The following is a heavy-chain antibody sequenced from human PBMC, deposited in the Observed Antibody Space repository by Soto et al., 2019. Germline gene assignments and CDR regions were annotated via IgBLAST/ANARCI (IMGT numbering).Heavy chain of an antibody. D-gene: IGHD6-19*01. CDR3: ARETVAGTTGFDY. CDR2: IYYSGST. V-gene: IGHV4-61*01. CDR1: GGSVSSGSYY. Sequence: SETLSLTCTVSGGSVSSGSYYWSWIRQPPGKGLEWIGYIYYSGSTNYNPSLKSRVTISVDTSKNQFSLKLSSVTAADTAVYYCARETVAGTTGFDYWGQGTLVTVSS. J-gene: IGHJ4*02.